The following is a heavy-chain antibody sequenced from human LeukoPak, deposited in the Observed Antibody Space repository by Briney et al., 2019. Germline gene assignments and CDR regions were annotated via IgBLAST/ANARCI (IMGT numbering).Heavy chain of an antibody. D-gene: IGHD6-19*01. J-gene: IGHJ4*02. CDR3: ARWQWLTDNYFDY. CDR1: GGSISSSSYY. V-gene: IGHV4-30-4*08. CDR2: IYYSGST. Sequence: SETLSLTCTVSGGSISSSSYYWGWIRQPPGKGLEWIGYIYYSGSTYYNPSLKSRVTISVDTSKNQFSLKLSSVTAADTAVYYCARWQWLTDNYFDYWGQGTLVTVSS.